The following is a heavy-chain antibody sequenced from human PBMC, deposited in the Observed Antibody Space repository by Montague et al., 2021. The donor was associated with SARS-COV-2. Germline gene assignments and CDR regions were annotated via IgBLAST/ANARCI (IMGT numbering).Heavy chain of an antibody. CDR1: GFTFGDYS. D-gene: IGHD6-19*01. V-gene: IGHV3-48*02. CDR3: ARDIDIAVAGLVDY. J-gene: IGHJ4*02. CDR2: ISGSSGTK. Sequence: SLRLSCAASGFTFGDYSMNWVRQGPGKGLEWISYISGSSGTKYYADSLEGRFTISRDNAKNLLFLQMNSLRDDDTAVYYCARDIDIAVAGLVDYWGQGTLVAVSS.